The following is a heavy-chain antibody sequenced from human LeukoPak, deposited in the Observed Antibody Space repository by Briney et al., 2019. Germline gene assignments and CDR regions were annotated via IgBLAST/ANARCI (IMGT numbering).Heavy chain of an antibody. J-gene: IGHJ4*02. CDR1: GFSFSGYA. CDR3: ATPGGMTEFDY. D-gene: IGHD1-14*01. Sequence: GGSLSLSCAASGFSFSGYAMNWVRQPPGKGLEWVAAIDGTSTRIYYADSVKGRFTISRDNSKNTLYLQMNSLRAEDTAVYYCATPGGMTEFDYWGQGTLVTVSS. V-gene: IGHV3-23*05. CDR2: IDGTSTRI.